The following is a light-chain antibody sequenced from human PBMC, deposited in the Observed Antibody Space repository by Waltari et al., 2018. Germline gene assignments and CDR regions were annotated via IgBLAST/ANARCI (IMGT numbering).Light chain of an antibody. V-gene: IGLV2-11*01. J-gene: IGLJ2*01. CDR2: EVS. CDR3: CSYAGSFVV. CDR1: SSDVGGYNY. Sequence: QSALTQPRSVSGSPGQSVAISCTGTSSDVGGYNYVSWYQQHPGKAPKLMIYEVSKRPSGVSHRFSGSKSVNTASLTISGLQAEDEADYYCCSYAGSFVVFGGGTKLTVL.